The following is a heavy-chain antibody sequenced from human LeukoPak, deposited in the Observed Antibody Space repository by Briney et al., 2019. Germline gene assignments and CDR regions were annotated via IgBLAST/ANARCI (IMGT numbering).Heavy chain of an antibody. Sequence: ASVKVSCKASGYTFTGCYMHWVRQAPGQGLEWMGWINPNSGGTNYAQKFQGRATMTRDTSISTAYMELSRLRSDDTAVYYCARGNDDILTGFYSDYWGQGTLVTVSS. V-gene: IGHV1-2*02. CDR3: ARGNDDILTGFYSDY. CDR2: INPNSGGT. D-gene: IGHD3-9*01. J-gene: IGHJ4*02. CDR1: GYTFTGCY.